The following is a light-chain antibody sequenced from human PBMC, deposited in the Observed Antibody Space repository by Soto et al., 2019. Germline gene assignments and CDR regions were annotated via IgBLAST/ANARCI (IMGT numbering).Light chain of an antibody. CDR3: GSYTSSTSYV. V-gene: IGLV2-14*03. CDR2: DVA. CDR1: SSEVGGANF. J-gene: IGLJ1*01. Sequence: QSVLTEPWSEASSPGPSITISCTAISSEVGGANFVSWYQRPPCETPVLITYDVAIRPSGVSTRFSGSKFGSTASIIMSTLQTEDEADYYCGSYTSSTSYVFGSGTKVPVL.